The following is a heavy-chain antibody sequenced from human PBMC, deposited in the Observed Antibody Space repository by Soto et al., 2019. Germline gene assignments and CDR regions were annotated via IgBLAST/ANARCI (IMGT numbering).Heavy chain of an antibody. V-gene: IGHV4-39*01. CDR2: IYYSGST. D-gene: IGHD5-12*01. CDR1: GGSISSSSYY. Sequence: QLQLQESGPGLVKPSETLSLTCTVSGGSISSSSYYWGWIRQPPGKGLEWIGSIYYSGSTYYNPSLQSRVTISVDTSKNQFSLKLSSVTAADTAVYYCARGYDYGAFDYWGQGTLVTVSS. CDR3: ARGYDYGAFDY. J-gene: IGHJ4*02.